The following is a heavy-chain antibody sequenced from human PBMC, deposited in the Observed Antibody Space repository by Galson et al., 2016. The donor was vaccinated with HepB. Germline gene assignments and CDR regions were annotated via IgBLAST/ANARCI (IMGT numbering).Heavy chain of an antibody. V-gene: IGHV3-48*04. Sequence: SLRLSCAASGFTFSSYSMNWVRQAPGKGLEWVSYIRSSSSTIYYADTVKGRFTITTDNAKTSLYLQMNSLRAEDTAVYYCARDIWKYASCDNWGQGTLVTVSS. CDR2: IRSSSSTI. CDR1: GFTFSSYS. J-gene: IGHJ4*02. D-gene: IGHD1-7*01. CDR3: ARDIWKYASCDN.